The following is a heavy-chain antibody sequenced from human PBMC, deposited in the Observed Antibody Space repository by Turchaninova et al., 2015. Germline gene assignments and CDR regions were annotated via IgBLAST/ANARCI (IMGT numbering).Heavy chain of an antibody. V-gene: IGHV4-39*01. CDR3: ARLPYDYIWGSFRPTYFDY. CDR1: VGSIRSSRYY. Sequence: QLQESGPGLVMPSETLSLPCTFSVGSIRSSRYYWGWIRQSTGKGLEWSGNIFYMGSTYYNPSLKSRVTISVDTSKNQFSLKLRSVIAADTALYYCARLPYDYIWGSFRPTYFDYWGQGTLVTVSS. D-gene: IGHD3-16*02. CDR2: IFYMGST. J-gene: IGHJ4*02.